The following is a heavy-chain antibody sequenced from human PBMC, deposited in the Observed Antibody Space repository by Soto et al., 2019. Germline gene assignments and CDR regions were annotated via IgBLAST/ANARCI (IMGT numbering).Heavy chain of an antibody. Sequence: SETLSLTCTVSGGSISSGGYYWSWIRQHPGKGLEWIGYIYYSGSTYYNPSLKSRVTISVDTSKNQFSLKLSSVTAADTAVYYCARDLYYYGSGSYYDYYYYMDVWGKGITVTVSS. CDR1: GGSISSGGYY. CDR2: IYYSGST. V-gene: IGHV4-31*03. J-gene: IGHJ6*03. D-gene: IGHD3-10*01. CDR3: ARDLYYYGSGSYYDYYYYMDV.